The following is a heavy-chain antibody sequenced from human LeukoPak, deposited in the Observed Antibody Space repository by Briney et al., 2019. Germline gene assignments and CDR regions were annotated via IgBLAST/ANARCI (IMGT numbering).Heavy chain of an antibody. Sequence: GGSLRLSCAASGFTFSSYWMSWVRQAPGKGLEWVANIKQDGSEKYYVDSVKGRFTISRDNAKNSLYLQMNSLRAEDTAAYYCARGGLPVVVAATQGWFDPWGQGTLVTVSS. CDR1: GFTFSSYW. J-gene: IGHJ5*02. CDR2: IKQDGSEK. D-gene: IGHD2-15*01. V-gene: IGHV3-7*01. CDR3: ARGGLPVVVAATQGWFDP.